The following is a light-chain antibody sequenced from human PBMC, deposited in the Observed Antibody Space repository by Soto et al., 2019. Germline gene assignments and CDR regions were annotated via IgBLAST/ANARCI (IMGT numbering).Light chain of an antibody. CDR2: GAS. J-gene: IGKJ1*01. Sequence: ETVMTQSPATLSVSPGDRVTLSCRDSQTVHTNLAWFQQKPGQAPKLLIYGASTRDTGVPARFTGSGSGTEFTLTISGLQSEDCAVYFCQQYNNWPPLTFGQGTKVEI. CDR3: QQYNNWPPLT. V-gene: IGKV3-15*01. CDR1: QTVHTN.